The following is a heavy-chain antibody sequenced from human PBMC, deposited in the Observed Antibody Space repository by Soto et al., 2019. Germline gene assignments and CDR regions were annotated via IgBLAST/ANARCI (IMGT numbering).Heavy chain of an antibody. CDR3: ARGYSYGYGYYFDY. CDR2: IYYSGST. D-gene: IGHD5-18*01. CDR1: GGSISSYY. V-gene: IGHV4-59*01. Sequence: SETLSLTCTVSGGSISSYYWSWIRQPPGKGLEWIGYIYYSGSTNYNPSLKSRVTISVDTSKNQFSLKLSSVTAADTAVYYCARGYSYGYGYYFDYWGQGTLVTVSS. J-gene: IGHJ4*02.